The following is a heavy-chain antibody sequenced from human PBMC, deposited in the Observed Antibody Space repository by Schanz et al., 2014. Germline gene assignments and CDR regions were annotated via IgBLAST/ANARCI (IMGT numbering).Heavy chain of an antibody. Sequence: QVQLQETGPGLVKPSETLSLTCTVSGGSMSSYYWTWIRQPPGKGLEWIGYIYYSGSTNYNPSLRSRFTISVAPSKNQSPLKLRSVTAADTAVYYCARQILIGAFDIWGQGTMVTVSS. J-gene: IGHJ3*02. D-gene: IGHD3-9*01. CDR2: IYYSGST. CDR1: GGSMSSYY. CDR3: ARQILIGAFDI. V-gene: IGHV4-59*08.